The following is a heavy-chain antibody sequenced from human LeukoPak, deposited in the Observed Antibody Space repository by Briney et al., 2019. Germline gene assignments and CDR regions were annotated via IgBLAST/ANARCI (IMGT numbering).Heavy chain of an antibody. D-gene: IGHD6-13*01. J-gene: IGHJ6*02. CDR3: ARDRIAAAGSYYYYYYGMDV. CDR1: GYTFTGYY. V-gene: IGHV1-2*02. CDR2: INPNSGGT. Sequence: ASVKVSCKASGYTFTGYYMHWVRQAPGHGLEWMGWINPNSGGTNYAQKFQGRVTMTRDTSISTAYMELSRLRSDDTAVYYCARDRIAAAGSYYYYYYGMDVWGQGTTVTVSS.